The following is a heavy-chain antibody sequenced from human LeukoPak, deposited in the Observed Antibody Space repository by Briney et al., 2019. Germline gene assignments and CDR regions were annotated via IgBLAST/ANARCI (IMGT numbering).Heavy chain of an antibody. Sequence: SETLSLTCAVYGGSFSGYYWIWIRQPPGKGLEWIGEINHSGSTNYNPSLKSRVTISVDTSKNQFSLKLSSVTAADTAVYYCARGGIAAATFSYWGQGTLVTVSS. D-gene: IGHD6-13*01. CDR3: ARGGIAAATFSY. CDR2: INHSGST. V-gene: IGHV4-34*01. CDR1: GGSFSGYY. J-gene: IGHJ4*02.